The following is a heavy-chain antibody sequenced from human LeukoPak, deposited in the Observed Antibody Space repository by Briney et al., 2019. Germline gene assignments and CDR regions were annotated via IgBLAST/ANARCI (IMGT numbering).Heavy chain of an antibody. V-gene: IGHV1-8*01. CDR2: MQPHSGDT. Sequence: GASVKVSCKASGYNFTSYDINWVRQATGQGLEWMGWMQPHSGDTGYAQKFQGRVTITRDTSISIVYMELSNLRSEDTAIYYCARVPRDRSSLHSWGQGTLVTVSS. CDR1: GYNFTSYD. CDR3: ARVPRDRSSLHS. D-gene: IGHD3-22*01. J-gene: IGHJ4*02.